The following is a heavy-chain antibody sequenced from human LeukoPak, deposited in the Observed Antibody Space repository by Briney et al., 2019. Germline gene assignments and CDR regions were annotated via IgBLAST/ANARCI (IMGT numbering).Heavy chain of an antibody. Sequence: ASVKVSCKASGGTFSSYAISWVRQAPGQGLEWMGGIIPIFGTANCAQKFQGRVTITADESTSTAYMELSSLRSEDTAVYYCARAIPITMIVGGTPHWFDPWGQGTLVTVSS. D-gene: IGHD3-22*01. CDR2: IIPIFGTA. CDR3: ARAIPITMIVGGTPHWFDP. V-gene: IGHV1-69*01. J-gene: IGHJ5*02. CDR1: GGTFSSYA.